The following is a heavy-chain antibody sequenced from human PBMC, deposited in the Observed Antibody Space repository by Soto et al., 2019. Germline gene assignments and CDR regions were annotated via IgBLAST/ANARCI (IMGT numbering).Heavy chain of an antibody. CDR1: GDSITSGVHY. V-gene: IGHV4-31*03. CDR3: ARDRIMLTFGGGSGEWGIDS. J-gene: IGHJ4*02. Sequence: QVQLQESGPGLVKPSQTLSLTCTVSGDSITSGVHYWSWIRQRPGKGLEWIGYIFYSGITYHNPSLRSRVTISVETFENQCALTLSCGTAGATAVYYCARDRIMLTFGGGSGEWGIDSWGQGSLVTVSS. CDR2: IFYSGIT. D-gene: IGHD3-16*01.